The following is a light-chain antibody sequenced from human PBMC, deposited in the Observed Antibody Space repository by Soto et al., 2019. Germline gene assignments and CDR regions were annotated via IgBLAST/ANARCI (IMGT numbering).Light chain of an antibody. V-gene: IGKV3-20*01. CDR3: QQYMSSVT. CDR2: GAS. Sequence: ELVLTQSPGSLSLSPGQRATLSCRASQSVDTTFFAWYQKKPGQAPRLLIYGASKRATGIPDRFSGSGSGTDFTLIISRLEPDDFAVYYCQQYMSSVTFGQGTKVEIK. CDR1: QSVDTTF. J-gene: IGKJ1*01.